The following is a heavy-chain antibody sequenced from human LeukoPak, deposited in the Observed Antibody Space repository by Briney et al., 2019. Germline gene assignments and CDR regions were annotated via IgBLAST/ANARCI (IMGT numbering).Heavy chain of an antibody. V-gene: IGHV3-9*03. CDR3: AKDGGHYDFYFDY. D-gene: IGHD3-3*01. Sequence: GGSLRLSCAASGFTFDDCAMHWVRQAPGEGLEWVSGISWNSGSIGYADSVKGRFTISRDNAKNSLYLQMNSLRAEDMALYYCAKDGGHYDFYFDYWGQGTLVTVSS. CDR2: ISWNSGSI. J-gene: IGHJ4*02. CDR1: GFTFDDCA.